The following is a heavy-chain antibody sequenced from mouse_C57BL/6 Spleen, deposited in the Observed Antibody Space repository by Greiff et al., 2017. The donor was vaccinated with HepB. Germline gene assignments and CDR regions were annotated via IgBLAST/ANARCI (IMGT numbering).Heavy chain of an antibody. CDR2: INYDGSST. CDR3: ARDGGSSYDWYFDV. Sequence: EVQRVESEGGLVQPGSSMKLSCTASGFTFSDYYMAWVRQVPEKGLEWVANINYDGSSTYYLDSLKSRFIISRDNAKNILYLQMSSLKSEDTATYYCARDGGSSYDWYFDVWGTGTTVTVSS. D-gene: IGHD1-1*01. J-gene: IGHJ1*03. V-gene: IGHV5-16*01. CDR1: GFTFSDYY.